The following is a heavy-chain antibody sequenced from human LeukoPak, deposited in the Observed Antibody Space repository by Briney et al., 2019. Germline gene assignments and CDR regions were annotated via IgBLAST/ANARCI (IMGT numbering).Heavy chain of an antibody. J-gene: IGHJ6*03. CDR1: GGTFSSYA. CDR3: ARTYRDYYYYMDV. D-gene: IGHD3-10*01. CDR2: IIPIFGTA. V-gene: IGHV1-69*05. Sequence: SVKVSCKASGGTFSSYAISWVRQAPGQGLEWMGGIIPIFGTANYAQKFQGRVTITTDESTSTAYMELSSPRSEDTAVYYCARTYRDYYYYMDVWGKGTTVTVSS.